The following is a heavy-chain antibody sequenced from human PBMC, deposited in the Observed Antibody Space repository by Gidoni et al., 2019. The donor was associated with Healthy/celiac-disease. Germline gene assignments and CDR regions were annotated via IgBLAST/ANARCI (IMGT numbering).Heavy chain of an antibody. D-gene: IGHD5-18*01. CDR2: ISSSSSYI. Sequence: EVQLVESGGGLVKPGGSLRLSCAASGFTFSSYSMNWVRQAPGKGLEWVSSISSSSSYIYYADSVKGRFTISRDNAKNSLYLQMNSLRAEDTAVYYCARKDTAMVDDAFDIWGQGTMVTVSS. CDR3: ARKDTAMVDDAFDI. J-gene: IGHJ3*02. CDR1: GFTFSSYS. V-gene: IGHV3-21*01.